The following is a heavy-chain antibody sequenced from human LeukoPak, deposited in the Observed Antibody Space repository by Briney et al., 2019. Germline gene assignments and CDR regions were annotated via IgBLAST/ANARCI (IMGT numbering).Heavy chain of an antibody. J-gene: IGHJ4*02. CDR1: GFTFTNYA. CDR3: AKRNYYDSRVYYEYYFDD. CDR2: ISGSGGST. Sequence: GGSLRLSCAASGFTFTNYAMSWVRQAPGEGLEWVSGISGSGGSTYYADSVKGRFTISRDNAKNTLYLQMNSLRVEDTAVYYCAKRNYYDSRVYYEYYFDDWGQGTLVTVSS. D-gene: IGHD3-22*01. V-gene: IGHV3-23*01.